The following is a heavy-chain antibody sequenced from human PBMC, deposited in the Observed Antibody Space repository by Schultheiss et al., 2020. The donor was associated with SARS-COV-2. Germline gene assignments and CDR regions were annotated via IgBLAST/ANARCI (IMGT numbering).Heavy chain of an antibody. Sequence: SETLSLTCTVSGGSISSSSYYWGWIRQPPGKGLEWIGYIYYSGSTNYNPSLKSRVTISVDTSKNQFSLKLSSVTAADTAVYYCARTPYFCNSTTCYSTHMDVWGKGTTVTVSS. CDR1: GGSISSSSYY. CDR3: ARTPYFCNSTTCYSTHMDV. V-gene: IGHV4-61*05. CDR2: IYYSGST. D-gene: IGHD2-2*01. J-gene: IGHJ6*03.